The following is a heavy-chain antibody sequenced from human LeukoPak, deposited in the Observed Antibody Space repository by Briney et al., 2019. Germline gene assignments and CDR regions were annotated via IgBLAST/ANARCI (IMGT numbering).Heavy chain of an antibody. CDR2: ISSSSSYI. J-gene: IGHJ4*02. Sequence: GSLRLSCVASGFTFSSYSMNWVRQAPGKGLEWVSSISSSSSYIYYADSVKGRFTISRDNAKNSLYLQMNSLRAEDTAVYYCARDKDFLFDYWGQGTLVTASS. CDR3: ARDKDFLFDY. V-gene: IGHV3-21*01. CDR1: GFTFSSYS. D-gene: IGHD3-3*01.